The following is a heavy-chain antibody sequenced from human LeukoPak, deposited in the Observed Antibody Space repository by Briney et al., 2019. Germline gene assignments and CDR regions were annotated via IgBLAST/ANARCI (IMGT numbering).Heavy chain of an antibody. CDR3: AKVVRTEKSGYSFDP. CDR2: ISGSGGST. D-gene: IGHD2-21*01. J-gene: IGHJ5*02. Sequence: GGSLRLSCAASGFTFSSYGMSWVRQAPGKGLEWVSAISGSGGSTYYADSVKGRFTISRDNSKNTLYLQMNSLRAEDTAVYYCAKVVRTEKSGYSFDPWGQGTLVTVSS. CDR1: GFTFSSYG. V-gene: IGHV3-23*01.